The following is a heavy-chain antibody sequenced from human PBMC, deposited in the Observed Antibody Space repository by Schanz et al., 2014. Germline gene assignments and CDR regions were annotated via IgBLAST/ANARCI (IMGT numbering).Heavy chain of an antibody. CDR2: IKLDGSEK. CDR1: GFTFSGYW. CDR3: AKHRHYADNNGYPGIDY. J-gene: IGHJ4*02. V-gene: IGHV3-7*01. D-gene: IGHD3-16*01. Sequence: EVQLVESGGGLVQPGGSLRLSCAASGFTFSGYWMSWVRQAPGEGLVWVANIKLDGSEKYYVDSVKGRFTISRDNAKNSLYLQMNSLTAEDTAVYYCAKHRHYADNNGYPGIDYWGQGTLVTVSS.